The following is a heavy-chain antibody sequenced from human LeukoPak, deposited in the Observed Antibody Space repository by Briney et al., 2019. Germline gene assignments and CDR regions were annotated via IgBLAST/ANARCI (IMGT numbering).Heavy chain of an antibody. CDR3: ARDQDSPFDY. J-gene: IGHJ4*02. D-gene: IGHD2-15*01. V-gene: IGHV3-48*04. Sequence: PGGSLRLSCAASGFTFSSYSMNWVRQVPGKGLEWVSYISSSSSTIYYADSVKGRFTISRDDAKNSLYLQMNSLRAEDTAVYYCARDQDSPFDYWGQGTLVTVSS. CDR2: ISSSSSTI. CDR1: GFTFSSYS.